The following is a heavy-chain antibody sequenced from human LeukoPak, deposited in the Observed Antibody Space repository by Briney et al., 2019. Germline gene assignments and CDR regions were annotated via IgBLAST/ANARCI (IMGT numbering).Heavy chain of an antibody. D-gene: IGHD5-18*01. Sequence: SETLSLTCTVSGGSISSYYWSWIRQPPGKGLEWIGYIYYSGSTNYNPSLKSRVTISVDTSKNQFSLKLSSVTAAGTAVYYCARSGYSYGHFDYWGQGTLVTVSS. V-gene: IGHV4-59*01. CDR2: IYYSGST. CDR1: GGSISSYY. CDR3: ARSGYSYGHFDY. J-gene: IGHJ4*02.